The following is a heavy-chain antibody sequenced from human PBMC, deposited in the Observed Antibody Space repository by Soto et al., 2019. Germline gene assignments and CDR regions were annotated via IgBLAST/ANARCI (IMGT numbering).Heavy chain of an antibody. V-gene: IGHV4-59*01. CDR1: GGSISSYY. CDR2: IYYSGST. Sequence: PSETLSLTCTVSGGSISSYYWSWIRQPPGKGLEWIGYIYYSGSTNYNPSLKSRVTISVDTSKNQFSLKLSSVTAADTAVYYCARDAAGTGYYYYGMDVWGQGTTVTAP. J-gene: IGHJ6*02. CDR3: ARDAAGTGYYYYGMDV. D-gene: IGHD6-19*01.